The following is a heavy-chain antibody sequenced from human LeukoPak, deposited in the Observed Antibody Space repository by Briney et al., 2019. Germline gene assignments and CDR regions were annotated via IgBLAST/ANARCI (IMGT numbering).Heavy chain of an antibody. V-gene: IGHV1-18*04. Sequence: ASVKVSCKASGYTFTGYGISWVRQAPGQGLEWMGWICAYNGNTNYAQKLQGRVTMTTDTSTSTAYMELRSLRSDDTAVYYCARDVDIVVVPAAMEDDAFDIWGQGTMVTVSS. J-gene: IGHJ3*02. CDR2: ICAYNGNT. D-gene: IGHD2-2*01. CDR1: GYTFTGYG. CDR3: ARDVDIVVVPAAMEDDAFDI.